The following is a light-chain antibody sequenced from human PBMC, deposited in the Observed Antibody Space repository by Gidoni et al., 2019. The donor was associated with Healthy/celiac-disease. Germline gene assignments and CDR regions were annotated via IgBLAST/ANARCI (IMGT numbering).Light chain of an antibody. CDR3: QQYYSYPWT. V-gene: IGKV1-8*01. Sequence: AIRMTQSPSSFSASTGDRVTITCRASQGISSYLACYQQKPGKAPKLLIYAASILQSGVPSRFSGSGSGTDFTLTISCLQSEDFATYYCQQYYSYPWTFGQGTKVEIK. J-gene: IGKJ1*01. CDR1: QGISSY. CDR2: AAS.